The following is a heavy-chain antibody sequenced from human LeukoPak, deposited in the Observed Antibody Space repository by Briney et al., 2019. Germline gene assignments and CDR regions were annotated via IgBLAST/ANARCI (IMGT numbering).Heavy chain of an antibody. Sequence: PGGSLRLSCAASGFTFSSYAMHWVRQAPGKGLEWVAVISYGGSNKYYADSVKGRFTISRDNSKNTLYLQMNSLRAEDTAVYYCAREMDTAMVSDYWGQGTLVTVSS. CDR3: AREMDTAMVSDY. CDR2: ISYGGSNK. D-gene: IGHD5-18*01. J-gene: IGHJ4*02. CDR1: GFTFSSYA. V-gene: IGHV3-30-3*01.